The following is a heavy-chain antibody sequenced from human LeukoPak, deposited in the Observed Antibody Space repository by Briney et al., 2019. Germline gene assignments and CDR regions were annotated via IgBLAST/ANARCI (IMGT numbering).Heavy chain of an antibody. D-gene: IGHD6-6*01. J-gene: IGHJ5*02. Sequence: ASVKVSCKASGYTFTSYDINWVRQATGQGLEWMGWMNPNSGNTGYALKFQGRVTMTRNTSISTAYMELSSLRSEDTAVYYCARTIAARSGRFDPWGQGTLVTVSS. CDR1: GYTFTSYD. V-gene: IGHV1-8*01. CDR3: ARTIAARSGRFDP. CDR2: MNPNSGNT.